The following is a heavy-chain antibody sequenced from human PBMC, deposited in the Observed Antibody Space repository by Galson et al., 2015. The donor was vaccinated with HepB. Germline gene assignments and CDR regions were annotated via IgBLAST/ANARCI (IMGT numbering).Heavy chain of an antibody. CDR1: GFTFSSYA. V-gene: IGHV3-64D*06. CDR2: ISSNGGST. J-gene: IGHJ4*02. Sequence: SLRLSCAASGFTFSSYAMHWVRQAPGKGLEYVSAISSNGGSTYYADSVKGRFTISRDNSKNTLYLQMSSLRAEDTAVYYCVKDLEVGRTAMVEDYWGQGTLVTVSS. D-gene: IGHD5-18*01. CDR3: VKDLEVGRTAMVEDY.